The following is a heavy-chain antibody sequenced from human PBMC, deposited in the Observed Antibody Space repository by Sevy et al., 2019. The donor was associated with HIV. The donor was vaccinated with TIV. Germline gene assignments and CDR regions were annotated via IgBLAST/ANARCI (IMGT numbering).Heavy chain of an antibody. CDR2: IWYDGSNK. CDR3: ARDGYDFWSGYTYYYYYGMAV. J-gene: IGHJ6*02. V-gene: IGHV3-33*01. Sequence: GGSLRLSCAASGFTFSSYGMHWVRQAPGKGLEWAAVIWYDGSNKYYADSVKGRFTISRDNSKNTLYLQMNSLRAEDTAVYYCARDGYDFWSGYTYYYYYGMAVWGQGTTVTGSS. CDR1: GFTFSSYG. D-gene: IGHD3-3*01.